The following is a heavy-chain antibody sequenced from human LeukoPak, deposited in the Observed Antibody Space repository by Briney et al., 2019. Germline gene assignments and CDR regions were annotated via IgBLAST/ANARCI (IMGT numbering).Heavy chain of an antibody. D-gene: IGHD4-17*01. CDR3: ARGSRSRPMTTVTAPTRY. CDR1: GGSFSGYY. Sequence: SETLSLTCAVYGGSFSGYYWSWIRQPPGKGLEWIGEINHSGSTNYNPSLKSRVTISVDTSKNQFSLKLSSVTAADTAVYYCARGSRSRPMTTVTAPTRYWGQGTLVTVSS. CDR2: INHSGST. V-gene: IGHV4-34*01. J-gene: IGHJ4*02.